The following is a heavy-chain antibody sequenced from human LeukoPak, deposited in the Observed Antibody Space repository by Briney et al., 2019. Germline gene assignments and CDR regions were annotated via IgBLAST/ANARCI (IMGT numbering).Heavy chain of an antibody. D-gene: IGHD3-10*01. CDR2: IKQDGNDK. CDR1: GFTFSSYS. Sequence: PGGSLRLSCAASGFTFSSYSMNWVRQAPGEGLEWVANIKQDGNDKYYVDSVKGRFTISRDNAKKSLYLQMHSLRAEDTAVYYCARSRHYYDSGSLLGPYYDYMDVWGKGTTVTVSS. J-gene: IGHJ6*03. V-gene: IGHV3-7*01. CDR3: ARSRHYYDSGSLLGPYYDYMDV.